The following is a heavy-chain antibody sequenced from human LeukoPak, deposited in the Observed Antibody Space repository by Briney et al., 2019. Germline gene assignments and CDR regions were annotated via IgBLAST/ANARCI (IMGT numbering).Heavy chain of an antibody. V-gene: IGHV1-46*01. Sequence: ASVKVSCKASGYTFTSYYMHWVRQAPGQGLEWMGIINPSGGSTSYAQKFQGRVTMTRDTSTSTVYMELSSLRSDDTAVYFCARDVGNSYGFDYWGQGTLVTVSS. J-gene: IGHJ4*02. CDR1: GYTFTSYY. CDR2: INPSGGST. CDR3: ARDVGNSYGFDY. D-gene: IGHD5-18*01.